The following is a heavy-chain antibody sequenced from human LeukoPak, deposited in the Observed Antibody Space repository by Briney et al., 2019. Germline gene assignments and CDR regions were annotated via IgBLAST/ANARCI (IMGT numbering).Heavy chain of an antibody. Sequence: GESLQIFCRGSGYSFTSYWIGWVRQMPGKGLEWMGIIYPGDSDTRYSPSFQGQVTISADKSISTAYLQWSSLKASDTAMYYCARTLHDVHDAFDIWGQGTMVTVSS. V-gene: IGHV5-51*01. CDR1: GYSFTSYW. D-gene: IGHD1-1*01. CDR2: IYPGDSDT. CDR3: ARTLHDVHDAFDI. J-gene: IGHJ3*02.